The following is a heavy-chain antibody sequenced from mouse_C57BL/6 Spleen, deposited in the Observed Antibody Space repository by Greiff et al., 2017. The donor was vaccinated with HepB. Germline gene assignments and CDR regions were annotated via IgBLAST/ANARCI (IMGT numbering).Heavy chain of an antibody. Sequence: VQLQQSGAELARPGASVKMSCKASGYTFTSYTMHWVKQRPGQGLEWIGYINPSSGYTKYNQKFKDKATLTADKSSSTAYMQLSSLTSEDSAVYYGARDECITTVNFDYWGQGTTLTVSS. V-gene: IGHV1-4*01. CDR3: ARDECITTVNFDY. J-gene: IGHJ2*01. CDR1: GYTFTSYT. D-gene: IGHD1-1*01. CDR2: INPSSGYT.